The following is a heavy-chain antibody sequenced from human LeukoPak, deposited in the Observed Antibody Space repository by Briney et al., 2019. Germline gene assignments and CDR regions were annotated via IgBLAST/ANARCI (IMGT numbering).Heavy chain of an antibody. D-gene: IGHD6-19*01. CDR3: ARHRPHTDSNSVADYYFDY. V-gene: IGHV7-4-1*02. J-gene: IGHJ4*02. Sequence: ASVKVSCKASGYTFTSYAMNWVRQAPGQGLEWMGWINTNTGNPTYAQGFTGRFVFSLDTSVSTAYLQWSNLKASDTAMYYCARHRPHTDSNSVADYYFDYWGQGTLVTVSS. CDR1: GYTFTSYA. CDR2: INTNTGNP.